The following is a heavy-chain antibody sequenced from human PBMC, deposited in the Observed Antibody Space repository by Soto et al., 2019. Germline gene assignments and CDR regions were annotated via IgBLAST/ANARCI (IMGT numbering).Heavy chain of an antibody. Sequence: SETLSLTCTVSGGSISSSNYYWGWIRQPPGKGLEWIGSIYYSGSTYYNPSLKSRVTISVDMSKNQFSLKLSSVTAADTAVYYCATQEVGGSYVYTFDPWGQGTLVTVSS. J-gene: IGHJ5*02. CDR1: GGSISSSNYY. V-gene: IGHV4-39*01. CDR3: ATQEVGGSYVYTFDP. CDR2: IYYSGST. D-gene: IGHD1-26*01.